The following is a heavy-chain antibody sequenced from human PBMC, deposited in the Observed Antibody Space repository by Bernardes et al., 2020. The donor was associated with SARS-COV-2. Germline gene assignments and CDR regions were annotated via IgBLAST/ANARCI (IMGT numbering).Heavy chain of an antibody. V-gene: IGHV3-30*18. CDR1: GFSFHHYG. CDR3: AKDRLWLQSEDPLEY. J-gene: IGHJ4*02. D-gene: IGHD5-12*01. CDR2: ISNEGSDI. Sequence: GGSLRLSCAASGFSFHHYGMHWVRQAPGKGLEWVASISNEGSDIYEADSVKGRFTISRDNPKNTLYLQMNRLRAEDTAVYYCAKDRLWLQSEDPLEYRGQGTLVTVSS.